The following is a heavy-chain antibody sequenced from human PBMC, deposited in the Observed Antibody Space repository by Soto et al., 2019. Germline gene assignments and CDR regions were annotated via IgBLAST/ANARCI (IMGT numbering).Heavy chain of an antibody. CDR2: IHHSGVT. Sequence: SXACTVSDPSGPNCSYYWYWIRLPPRKGLEWIGYIHHSGVTDYNPSPTRRVAMSVDTSKNQFSVRVSSVTAADTAVYYCARGLAGYSYGSFVYWGQGTMVTVSS. CDR1: DPSGPNCSYY. CDR3: ARGLAGYSYGSFVY. J-gene: IGHJ4*02. D-gene: IGHD5-18*01. V-gene: IGHV4-61*01.